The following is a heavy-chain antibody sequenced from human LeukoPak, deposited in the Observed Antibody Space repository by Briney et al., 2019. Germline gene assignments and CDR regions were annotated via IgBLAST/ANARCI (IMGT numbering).Heavy chain of an antibody. D-gene: IGHD6-13*01. V-gene: IGHV4-59*12. CDR1: GGSISSYY. J-gene: IGHJ4*02. Sequence: SETLSLTCTVSGGSISSYYWSWIRQPPGKGLEWIGYIYHSGSTYYNPSLKSRVTISVDRSKNQFSLKLSSVTAADTAVYYCARAGYSSRYYFDYWGQGTLVTVSS. CDR3: ARAGYSSRYYFDY. CDR2: IYHSGST.